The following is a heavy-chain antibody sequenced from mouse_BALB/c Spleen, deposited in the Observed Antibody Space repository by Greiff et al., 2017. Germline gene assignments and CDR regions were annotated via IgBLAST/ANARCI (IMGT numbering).Heavy chain of an antibody. V-gene: IGHV8-8*01. D-gene: IGHD1-1*01. CDR3: ARIEGLITTDYYAMDY. CDR1: GFSLSTSGMS. Sequence: QVTLKVSDPGILQPSQTLSLTCSFSGFSLSTSGMSVGWIRQPSGKGLEWLAHIWWNDDKYYNPALKSRLTISKDTSNNQVFLKIASVVTADTATYYCARIEGLITTDYYAMDYWGQGTSVTVSS. J-gene: IGHJ4*01. CDR2: IWWNDDK.